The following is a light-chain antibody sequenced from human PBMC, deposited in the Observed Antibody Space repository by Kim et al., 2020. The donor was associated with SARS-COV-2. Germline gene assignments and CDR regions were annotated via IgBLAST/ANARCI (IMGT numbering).Light chain of an antibody. CDR1: KVGDEY. V-gene: IGLV3-1*01. J-gene: IGLJ2*01. CDR2: QDS. Sequence: VSPEQASRITCAGNKVGDEYSCGYRQKPGQSPVLGIYQDSKRPSGIPERFSGSNSGNTATLTITVTQAMDVDVYYCQAWDSSNVVLGVGTQLTV. CDR3: QAWDSSNVV.